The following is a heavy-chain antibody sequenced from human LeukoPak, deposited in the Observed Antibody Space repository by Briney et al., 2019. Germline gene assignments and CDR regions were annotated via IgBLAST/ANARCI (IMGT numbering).Heavy chain of an antibody. CDR1: GFTFSSSA. D-gene: IGHD1-1*01. Sequence: GGSLRLSCAASGFTFSSSAMHWVRQAPGKGLEWVAVISYDGSNKYYADSVKGRFTISRDNSKNTLYLQMNSLRAEDTAVYYCARARFNWNDDAYYFDYWGQGTLVTVSS. CDR3: ARARFNWNDDAYYFDY. CDR2: ISYDGSNK. J-gene: IGHJ4*02. V-gene: IGHV3-30-3*01.